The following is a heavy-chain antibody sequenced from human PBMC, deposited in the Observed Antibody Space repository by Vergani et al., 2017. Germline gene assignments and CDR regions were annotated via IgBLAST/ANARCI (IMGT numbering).Heavy chain of an antibody. D-gene: IGHD2-15*01. CDR3: ARARYCSGGSCYPGYYYYMDV. Sequence: QVQLVQSGAEVKKPGASVKVSCKASGYTFTGYYMHWVRQAPGQGLEWMGWINPNSGGTNYAQKFQGRVTMTRDTSISPAYMELSRLRSDDTAVYYCARARYCSGGSCYPGYYYYMDVWGKGTTVTVSS. CDR1: GYTFTGYY. J-gene: IGHJ6*03. V-gene: IGHV1-2*02. CDR2: INPNSGGT.